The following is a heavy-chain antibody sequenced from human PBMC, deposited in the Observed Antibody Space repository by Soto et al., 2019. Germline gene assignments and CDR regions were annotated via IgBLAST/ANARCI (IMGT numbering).Heavy chain of an antibody. CDR2: IYYSGST. Sequence: SESLSLTCTLSGRSISSYYWSWIRPPPGKGLEWIGSIYYSGSTNYNPSLKSRVTISVDTSKNPFSLKLSSVTAADTAVYYCARQPESPRSSWFYYYFPMDVWGEGTTVT. CDR3: ARQPESPRSSWFYYYFPMDV. D-gene: IGHD6-13*01. CDR1: GRSISSYY. J-gene: IGHJ6*02. V-gene: IGHV4-59*08.